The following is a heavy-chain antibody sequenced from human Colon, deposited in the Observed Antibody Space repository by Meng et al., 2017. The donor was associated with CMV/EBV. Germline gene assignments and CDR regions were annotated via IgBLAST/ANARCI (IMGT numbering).Heavy chain of an antibody. J-gene: IGHJ4*02. CDR3: ARVNRLYDLLTGYYPNYFDY. CDR2: FFYTGDT. D-gene: IGHD3-9*01. Sequence: GCYYWSWIRQHPRKGLEWIGYFFYTGDTYYIPSLKSRLTISVDTSKNQFSLRLSSVTAADTAVYYCARVNRLYDLLTGYYPNYFDYWGQGTLVTVSS. CDR1: GCYY. V-gene: IGHV4-31*02.